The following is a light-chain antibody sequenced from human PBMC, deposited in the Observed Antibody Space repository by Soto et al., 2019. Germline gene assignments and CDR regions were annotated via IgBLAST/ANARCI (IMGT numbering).Light chain of an antibody. CDR3: QQYHDWPPRWT. CDR1: QSVTVN. J-gene: IGKJ1*01. CDR2: RAS. V-gene: IGKV3-15*01. Sequence: EIVMTQSPATLSLSPGERATLSCRASQSVTVNLAWYQQKPGQAPRLLIYRASTRATGIPARFSGGGSGTEFTLTISSLQSEDFAVYICQQYHDWPPRWTFDQGTKVEIK.